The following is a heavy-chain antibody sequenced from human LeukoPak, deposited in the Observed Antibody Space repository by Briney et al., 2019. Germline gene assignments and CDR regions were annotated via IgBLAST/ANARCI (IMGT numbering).Heavy chain of an antibody. D-gene: IGHD3-3*01. CDR2: INHSGST. V-gene: IGHV4-34*01. CDR1: GGSFSGYY. Sequence: SGTLSLTCAVYGGSFSGYYWSWIRQPPGKGLEWIGEINHSGSTNYNPSLKSRVTISVDTSKNQFSLKLSSVTAADTAVYYCARIRFGVVIRRPYYFDYWGQGTLVTVSS. J-gene: IGHJ4*02. CDR3: ARIRFGVVIRRPYYFDY.